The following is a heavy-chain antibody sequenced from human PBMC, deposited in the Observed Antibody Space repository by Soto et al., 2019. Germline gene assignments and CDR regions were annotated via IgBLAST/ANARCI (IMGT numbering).Heavy chain of an antibody. CDR1: GDSLTSNSAA. J-gene: IGHJ5*02. D-gene: IGHD3-10*01. CDR3: ARGRSWPRGDWFDP. V-gene: IGHV6-1*01. CDR2: TYYRSKWYN. Sequence: QVQLQQSGPRLVKPSQTLSLTCAISGDSLTSNSAAWNWIRQSPSRGLEWLGRTYYRSKWYNDYAVSVRSRITINPDTSKNQFSLQLNSVTPEDTAVYYCARGRSWPRGDWFDPWGQGTLVTVSS.